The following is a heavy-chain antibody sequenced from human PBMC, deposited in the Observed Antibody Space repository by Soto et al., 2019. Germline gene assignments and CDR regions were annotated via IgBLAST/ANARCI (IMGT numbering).Heavy chain of an antibody. D-gene: IGHD3-3*01. CDR1: GFSLSNARMG. CDR2: IFSNDEK. J-gene: IGHJ5*02. CDR3: ARIPYYDFWSGYYPPWFDP. Sequence: ETLTLTCTVSGFSLSNARMGVSWIRQPPGKALEWLAHIFSNDEKSYSTSLKSRLTISKDTSKSQVVLTMTNMDPVDTATYYCARIPYYDFWSGYYPPWFDPWGQGTLVTVSS. V-gene: IGHV2-26*01.